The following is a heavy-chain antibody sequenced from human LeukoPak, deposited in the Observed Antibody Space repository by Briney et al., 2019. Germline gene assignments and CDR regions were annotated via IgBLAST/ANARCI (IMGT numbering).Heavy chain of an antibody. CDR1: GLTFSSHW. CDR3: TRDKLELRQFDY. V-gene: IGHV3-15*01. Sequence: GGSLRLSCAASGLTFSSHWMHWVRQAPGKGLEWVGRIKSKTDGDTTDYAAPVKGRFTISRDESKDTLYLQMSSLKAEDTAVYYCTRDKLELRQFDYWGQGTLVTVSS. CDR2: IKSKTDGDTT. J-gene: IGHJ4*02. D-gene: IGHD1-7*01.